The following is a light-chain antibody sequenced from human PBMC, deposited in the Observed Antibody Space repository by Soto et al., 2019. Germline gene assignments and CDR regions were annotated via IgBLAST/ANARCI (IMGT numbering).Light chain of an antibody. J-gene: IGLJ1*01. CDR1: SSDVGTYHL. CDR2: EVS. Sequence: QSALTQPASVSGSPGQSITISCTGTSSDVGTYHLVSWYQQHPGKAPKLMIYEVSKRRSGVSNRFSGSKSVNTASLTISGLQAEDEADYYCCSYAGSSTYVFGIGTKVTVL. V-gene: IGLV2-23*02. CDR3: CSYAGSSTYV.